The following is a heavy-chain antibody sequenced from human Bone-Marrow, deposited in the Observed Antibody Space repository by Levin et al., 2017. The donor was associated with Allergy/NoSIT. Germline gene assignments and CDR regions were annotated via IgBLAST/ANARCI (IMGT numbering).Heavy chain of an antibody. J-gene: IGHJ4*02. Sequence: GESLKISCEVSGLTFSSYTLHWIRQAPGKALEWVSSITSSSRHIYYAESIKGRFTISRDNAKNSLYLQMDGLRAEDTAVYYCARILGRTLQGYFDYWGQGTRVTVSS. V-gene: IGHV3-21*01. CDR3: ARILGRTLQGYFDY. D-gene: IGHD5-24*01. CDR1: GLTFSSYT. CDR2: ITSSSRHI.